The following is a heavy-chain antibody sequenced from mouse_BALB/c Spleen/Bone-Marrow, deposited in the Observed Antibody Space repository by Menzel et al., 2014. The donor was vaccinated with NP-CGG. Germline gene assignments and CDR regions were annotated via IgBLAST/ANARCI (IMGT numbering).Heavy chain of an antibody. V-gene: IGHV7-3*02. J-gene: IGHJ2*01. CDR2: IRNKPNGYTT. CDR3: ARDDSGRGY. CDR1: GFTFTDYY. D-gene: IGHD1-1*01. Sequence: EVQGVESGGGLVQPGGSLRLSCATSGFTFTDYYMSWVRQPPGKALEWLGFIRNKPNGYTTEYSASVKGRFTISRDNSHSILYLQMNTLRAEDTATYYCARDDSGRGYWGQGTTLTVSS.